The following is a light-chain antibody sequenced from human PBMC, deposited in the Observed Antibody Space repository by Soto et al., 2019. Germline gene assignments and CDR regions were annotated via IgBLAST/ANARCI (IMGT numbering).Light chain of an antibody. CDR1: QTISTY. CDR2: GAS. J-gene: IGKJ1*01. Sequence: DIQMTQSPPSVSAAVGDRVVITCRASQTISTYVSWYQQKLGKAPSLLIYGASKLQKGVPSRFGGSGSGTDFTLTIMNLQPEDFATYYCQQSFNTPPMFGRGTKVDIK. V-gene: IGKV1-39*01. CDR3: QQSFNTPPM.